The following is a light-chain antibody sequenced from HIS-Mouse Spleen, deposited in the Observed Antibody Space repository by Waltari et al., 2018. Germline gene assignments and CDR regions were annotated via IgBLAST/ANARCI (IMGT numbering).Light chain of an antibody. CDR3: CSYAGSSTYV. J-gene: IGLJ1*01. Sequence: QSALTQPASVSGSPGQSITISCTGTSSDVGSYNLVSWYQQHPGKAPKLMIYEGSTRPSGVSNRVSGSKSGNTASLTISGLQAEDEADYYCCSYAGSSTYVFGTGTKVTVL. CDR1: SSDVGSYNL. V-gene: IGLV2-23*01. CDR2: EGS.